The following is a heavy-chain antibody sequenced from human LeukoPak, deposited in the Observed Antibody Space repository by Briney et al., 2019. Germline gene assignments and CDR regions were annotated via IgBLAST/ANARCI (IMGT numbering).Heavy chain of an antibody. CDR2: ISGSGGST. CDR1: GFTFSSYT. V-gene: IGHV3-23*01. J-gene: IGHJ4*02. D-gene: IGHD6-19*01. CDR3: AKPRGWQLYHDY. Sequence: PGGSLRLSCAASGFTFSSYTVSWVRQAPGKGLEWVSAISGSGGSTYYADSVKGRFTISRDNSKNTLYLQMNSLRAEDTAVYYCAKPRGWQLYHDYWGQGTLVTVSS.